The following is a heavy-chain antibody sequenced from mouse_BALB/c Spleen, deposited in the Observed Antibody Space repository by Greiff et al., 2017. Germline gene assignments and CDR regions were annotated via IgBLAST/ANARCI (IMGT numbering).Heavy chain of an antibody. CDR3: ARPIYDSYYWAFAY. CDR2: IDPSNSET. J-gene: IGHJ3*01. Sequence: QVQLKESGPELVRPGASVKMSCKASGYTFTSYWMHWVKQRPGHGLEWIGMIDPSNSETRLNQKFKDKATLNVDKSSNTAYMQLSSLTSEDSAVYYSARPIYDSYYWAFAYWGQGTLVTVSA. CDR1: GYTFTSYW. V-gene: IGHV1S127*01. D-gene: IGHD2-3*01.